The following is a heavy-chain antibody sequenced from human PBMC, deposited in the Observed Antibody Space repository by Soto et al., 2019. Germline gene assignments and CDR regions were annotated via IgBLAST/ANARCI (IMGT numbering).Heavy chain of an antibody. V-gene: IGHV1-18*04. Sequence: ASVKVSCKASGYTFTSYGISWVRQAPGQGLEWMGWISAYNGNTNYAQKLQGRVTMTTDTSTSTAYMELRSLRSDDTAVYYCARDLGTPGHREYYYYGMDVWGQGTTVTVSS. CDR1: GYTFTSYG. CDR2: ISAYNGNT. CDR3: ARDLGTPGHREYYYYGMDV. D-gene: IGHD2-15*01. J-gene: IGHJ6*02.